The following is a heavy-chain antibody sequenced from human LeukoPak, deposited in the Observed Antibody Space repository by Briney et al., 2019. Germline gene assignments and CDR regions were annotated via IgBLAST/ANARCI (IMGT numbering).Heavy chain of an antibody. CDR3: ATTYDSSGYPPYWYGMDV. J-gene: IGHJ6*02. Sequence: ASVKVSCKASGYTFTDYYLHWVRQAPGKGLEWMGGFDPEDGETIYAQKFQGRVTMTEDTSTDTAYMELSSLRSEDTAVYYCATTYDSSGYPPYWYGMDVWGQGTTVTVSS. CDR2: FDPEDGET. CDR1: GYTFTDYY. D-gene: IGHD3-22*01. V-gene: IGHV1-24*01.